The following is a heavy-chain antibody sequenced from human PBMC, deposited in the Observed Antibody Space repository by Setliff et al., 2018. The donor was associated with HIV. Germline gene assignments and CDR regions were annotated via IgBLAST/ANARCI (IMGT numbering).Heavy chain of an antibody. CDR2: VYTSETT. D-gene: IGHD3-22*01. J-gene: IGHJ6*03. V-gene: IGHV4-59*01. CDR1: DDSIRSYY. Sequence: SETLSLTCTVSDDSIRSYYWSWIRQPPGKGLEWIGYVYTSETTNYNPSLKSRVTVSVDMSKNQFSLELSSVTAADTAVYYCARARTPYYYDSSAYYFNYYYMDVWGKGTTVTDSS. CDR3: ARARTPYYYDSSAYYFNYYYMDV.